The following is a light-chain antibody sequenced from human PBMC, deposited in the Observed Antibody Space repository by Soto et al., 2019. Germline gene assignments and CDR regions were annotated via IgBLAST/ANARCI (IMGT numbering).Light chain of an antibody. CDR2: GAS. CDR3: QQFGSSSWT. CDR1: QSVSSSY. Sequence: ESVLTQSPGTLSLSPGEKATLSCRASQSVSSSYLAWYQQTPGQAPRLLIYGASSRATGIPDRFSGSGSRTNFTLTVSRLEPEDFAVYYSQQFGSSSWTFGQGTKLEIK. J-gene: IGKJ1*01. V-gene: IGKV3-20*01.